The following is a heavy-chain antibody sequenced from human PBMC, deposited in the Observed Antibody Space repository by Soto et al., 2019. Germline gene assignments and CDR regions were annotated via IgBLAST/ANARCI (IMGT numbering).Heavy chain of an antibody. CDR3: AKTNTHHYYDSSSSPDAFHI. J-gene: IGHJ3*02. CDR2: ISYDGVNK. D-gene: IGHD3-22*01. V-gene: IGHV3-30*18. CDR1: GFTFSNYG. Sequence: GGSLRLSCAASGFTFSNYGMHWVRQAPGKGLEWVAVISYDGVNKYYADSVKGRFTISRDNSRDTLYLQMNSLRPEDTAVYYFAKTNTHHYYDSSSSPDAFHIWGQGTMVTVSS.